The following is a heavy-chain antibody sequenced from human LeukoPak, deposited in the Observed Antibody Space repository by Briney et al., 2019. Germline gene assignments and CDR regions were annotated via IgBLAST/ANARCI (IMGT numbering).Heavy chain of an antibody. Sequence: SETLSLTCTVSGGSISTSGYYWGWIRQPPGKGLEWIGSISYSGNTYYNPSLKSQVTISVDTSKNQFSLKLGSVTAADTAVYYCARRLFSGTFGYWGQGTLVTVSS. D-gene: IGHD1-26*01. CDR3: ARRLFSGTFGY. V-gene: IGHV4-39*01. CDR2: ISYSGNT. J-gene: IGHJ4*02. CDR1: GGSISTSGYY.